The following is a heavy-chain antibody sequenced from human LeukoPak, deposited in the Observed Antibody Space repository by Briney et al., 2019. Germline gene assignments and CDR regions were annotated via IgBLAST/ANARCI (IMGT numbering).Heavy chain of an antibody. CDR1: GVIFSNYD. CDR2: ISSGGSTI. D-gene: IGHD5-12*01. CDR3: ARDENGDSDFDL. J-gene: IGHJ2*01. Sequence: GGSLRLSCAASGVIFSNYDMNWVRQAPGKGLEWVSFISSGGSTIFYADSVKGRFTISRDDAKNSLYVQMNNLRVEDTAVYYCARDENGDSDFDLWGRGTLVTVSS. V-gene: IGHV3-48*01.